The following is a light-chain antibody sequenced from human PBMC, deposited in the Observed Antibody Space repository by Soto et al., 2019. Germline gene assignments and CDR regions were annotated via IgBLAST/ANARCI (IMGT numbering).Light chain of an antibody. CDR2: DIS. J-gene: IGKJ5*01. Sequence: IVMTQSPDTLYVSPGEGATLSCRASQSVRTKLAWYQQKAGQAPRLLIYDISARATGIPTRFSGSGSGTEFTLTISSLQSEDFALYYCQQYNKWPLITFGQGTRLEIK. CDR3: QQYNKWPLIT. V-gene: IGKV3D-15*01. CDR1: QSVRTK.